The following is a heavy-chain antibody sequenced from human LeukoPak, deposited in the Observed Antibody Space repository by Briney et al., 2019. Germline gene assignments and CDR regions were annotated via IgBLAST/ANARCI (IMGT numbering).Heavy chain of an antibody. V-gene: IGHV1-2*02. CDR1: GYTFTGYY. D-gene: IGHD5-12*01. CDR3: ARARGWLRPRTDYYYYYMDV. CDR2: INPKSGGT. J-gene: IGHJ6*03. Sequence: GASVKVSCKTSGYTFTGYYMHWVRQAPGQGLEWMGWINPKSGGTNYAQKFQGRVTMTRDTSISTAYMELSRLTSDDTAMYYCARARGWLRPRTDYYYYYMDVWGKGTTVTISS.